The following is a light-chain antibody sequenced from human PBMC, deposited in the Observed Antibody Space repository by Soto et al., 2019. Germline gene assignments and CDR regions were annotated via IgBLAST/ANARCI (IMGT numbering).Light chain of an antibody. Sequence: EVVMTQSPATLSVSPGERATLPCRANQTISSNLAWYQQKPGQAPRLLIYGASTRATGIPARFSGSGSGTDFTLTISRLEHEDFAVYYCQQRNSWPPTFTFGQGTRLEIK. V-gene: IGKV3-15*01. CDR1: QTISSN. J-gene: IGKJ5*01. CDR2: GAS. CDR3: QQRNSWPPTFT.